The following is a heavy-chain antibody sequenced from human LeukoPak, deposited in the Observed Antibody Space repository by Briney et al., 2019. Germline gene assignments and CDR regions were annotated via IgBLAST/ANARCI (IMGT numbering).Heavy chain of an antibody. V-gene: IGHV4-61*01. Sequence: PSETLSLTCTVSGGSISSNSYYWSWIRQPPGKGLEWIAYIYYTGSTDYNPSLRSRVTISVDTSKNQFSLILSSVTAADTAVYYCARGKTTFGEVMPDAFDIWGQGTRVTVSS. J-gene: IGHJ3*02. CDR1: GGSISSNSYY. CDR2: IYYTGST. CDR3: ARGKTTFGEVMPDAFDI. D-gene: IGHD3-3*01.